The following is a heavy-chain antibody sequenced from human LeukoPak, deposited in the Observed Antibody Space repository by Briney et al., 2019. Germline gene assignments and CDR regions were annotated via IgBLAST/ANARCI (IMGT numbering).Heavy chain of an antibody. V-gene: IGHV4-31*03. CDR2: IYYIGST. D-gene: IGHD3-10*01. CDR3: ARVFYGSGSPYFYYGVDV. CDR1: GDSTSSAGRY. J-gene: IGHJ6*02. Sequence: SQSLFLTCTVSGDSTSSAGRYWSWIRQHPGRGLEWIGNIYYIGSTYYNPSLKSRVTMSVERSKNQFSLKLSSVTAADTAVYYCARVFYGSGSPYFYYGVDVWGQGTTVIVSS.